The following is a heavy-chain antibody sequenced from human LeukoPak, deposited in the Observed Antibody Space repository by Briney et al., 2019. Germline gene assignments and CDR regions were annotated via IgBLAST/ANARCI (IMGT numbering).Heavy chain of an antibody. J-gene: IGHJ4*02. D-gene: IGHD7-27*01. CDR3: ARVATSGY. Sequence: GGSLRLSCAASGFTFSSYSMNWVRQAPGKGLEWVSSISSSSNDMYYADSVKGRFTISRDNAKNSLYLQMNSLRAEDTGVYYCARVATSGYWGQGTLVTVSS. CDR1: GFTFSSYS. CDR2: ISSSSNDM. V-gene: IGHV3-21*01.